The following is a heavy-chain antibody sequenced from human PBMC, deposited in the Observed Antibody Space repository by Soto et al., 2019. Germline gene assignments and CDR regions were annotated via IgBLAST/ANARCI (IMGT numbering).Heavy chain of an antibody. CDR3: ARAVYSSSSGGYYYYYYGMDV. CDR1: GGTFSSDA. D-gene: IGHD6-6*01. J-gene: IGHJ6*02. Sequence: GASVNVSCKASGGTFSSDAISWVRQAPGQGLEWMGGIIPIFGTANYAQKFQGRVTITADESTSTAYMELSSLRSEDTAVYYCARAVYSSSSGGYYYYYYGMDVWGQGTTVTSP. CDR2: IIPIFGTA. V-gene: IGHV1-69*13.